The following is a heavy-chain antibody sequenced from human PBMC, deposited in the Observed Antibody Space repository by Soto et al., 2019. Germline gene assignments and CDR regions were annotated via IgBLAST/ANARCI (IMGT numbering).Heavy chain of an antibody. CDR2: IIPILGIA. J-gene: IGHJ6*03. D-gene: IGHD3-10*01. Sequence: QVQLVQSGAEVKKLGSSVKVSCKASGGTFSRYTISWVRQAPGQGLEWMGRIIPILGIANYAQKFQGRVTITADKSTSTAYMELSSLRSEDTAVYYCARDAFGSGSSHYYYYMDVWGKGTTVTVSS. V-gene: IGHV1-69*08. CDR3: ARDAFGSGSSHYYYYMDV. CDR1: GGTFSRYT.